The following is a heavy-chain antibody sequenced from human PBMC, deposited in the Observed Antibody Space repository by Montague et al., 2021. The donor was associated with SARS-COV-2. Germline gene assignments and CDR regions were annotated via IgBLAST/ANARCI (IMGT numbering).Heavy chain of an antibody. CDR2: ISYIGKT. V-gene: IGHV4-38-2*02. CDR1: GYSISSGYY. J-gene: IGHJ4*02. CDR3: VRVLYNRVRDY. D-gene: IGHD1-1*01. Sequence: SETLSLTCSVSGYSISSGYYWGWLRQPPGKGLEWVGCISYIGKTYYSPSLKSRPTISLDSSKNQFSLQARSVTAADTAVYYCVRVLYNRVRDYWGQGTLVTVSS.